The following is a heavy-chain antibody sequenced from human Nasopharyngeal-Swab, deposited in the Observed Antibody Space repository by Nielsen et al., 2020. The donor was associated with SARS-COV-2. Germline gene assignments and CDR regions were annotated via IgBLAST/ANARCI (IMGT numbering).Heavy chain of an antibody. CDR1: GYTFTSYD. CDR2: IIPILGIA. Sequence: SVNVSCKASGYTFTSYDINWVRQATGQGLEWMGRIIPILGIANYAQKFQGRVTITADKSTSTAYMELSSLRSEDTAVYYCASGITGAAFDIWGQGTMVTVSS. D-gene: IGHD1-14*01. J-gene: IGHJ3*02. V-gene: IGHV1-69*04. CDR3: ASGITGAAFDI.